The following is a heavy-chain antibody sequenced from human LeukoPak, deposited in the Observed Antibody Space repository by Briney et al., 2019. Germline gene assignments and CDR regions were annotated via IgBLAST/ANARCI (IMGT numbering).Heavy chain of an antibody. J-gene: IGHJ4*02. Sequence: GGSLRLSCAASVFNVITKSMSWVRQAPGKGLEWVSIIHSDGNTCYADSVKGRFTISRDTSKNTVSLQMNSLGAEDAAVYYCVSHSDPLTSYSFDYWGPGTLVTVSS. V-gene: IGHV3-53*01. D-gene: IGHD3-9*01. CDR1: VFNVITKS. CDR3: VSHSDPLTSYSFDY. CDR2: IHSDGNT.